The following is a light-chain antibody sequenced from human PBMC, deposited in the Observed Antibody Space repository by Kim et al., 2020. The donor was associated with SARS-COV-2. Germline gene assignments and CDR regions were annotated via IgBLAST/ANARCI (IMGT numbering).Light chain of an antibody. J-gene: IGKJ1*01. CDR1: QNIANN. CDR2: GAS. Sequence: EIEVTQSPATLSVSPGEGATLSCRASQNIANNLGWYQQKPSQPPRLLVYGASTRATGVPARFSGGGSGTEFTLSISSLQSEDFAVYYCQHWGTFGQGTKVDIK. CDR3: QHWGT. V-gene: IGKV3-15*01.